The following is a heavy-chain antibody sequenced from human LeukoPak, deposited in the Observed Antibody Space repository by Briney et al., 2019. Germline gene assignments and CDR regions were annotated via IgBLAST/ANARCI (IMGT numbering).Heavy chain of an antibody. V-gene: IGHV4-59*08. CDR1: GGSISGYY. CDR3: ARHGSRAVAGFFDS. Sequence: SETLSLTCPVSGGSISGYYWSWIRQPPGKGLEWIGYIYYTGSTYYNPSLTSRVTISVDTSRDQFSLRLSSVTAADTAVYYCARHGSRAVAGFFDSWGQGTLVAVSS. D-gene: IGHD6-19*01. CDR2: IYYTGST. J-gene: IGHJ4*02.